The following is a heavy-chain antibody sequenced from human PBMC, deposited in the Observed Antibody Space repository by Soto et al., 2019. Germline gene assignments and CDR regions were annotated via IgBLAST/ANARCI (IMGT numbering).Heavy chain of an antibody. CDR3: ATFGNAFDI. D-gene: IGHD3-3*01. V-gene: IGHV3-30*03. CDR1: GFTFSSYG. CDR2: ISYDGSNK. J-gene: IGHJ3*02. Sequence: PGGSLRLSCAASGFTFSSYGMHWVRQAPGKGLEWVAVISYDGSNKYYADSVKGRFTISRDNSKNTLYLQMNSLRAEDTAVYYCATFGNAFDIWGQGTMVTVSS.